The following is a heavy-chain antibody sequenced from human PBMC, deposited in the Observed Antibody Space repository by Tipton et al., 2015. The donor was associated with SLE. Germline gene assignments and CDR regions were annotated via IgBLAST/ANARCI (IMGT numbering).Heavy chain of an antibody. Sequence: TLSLTCAVSGASITSSDWWSWVRQPPGKGLEYIGQIYYSGSTYYNPSLKSRLTISVDTSKNQFSLKLNSVTAADTAVYYCAKDLAPYYYGSGSFIGYFDHWGQGTLVTVSS. CDR2: IYYSGST. CDR3: AKDLAPYYYGSGSFIGYFDH. D-gene: IGHD3-10*01. V-gene: IGHV4-4*02. CDR1: GASITSSDW. J-gene: IGHJ4*02.